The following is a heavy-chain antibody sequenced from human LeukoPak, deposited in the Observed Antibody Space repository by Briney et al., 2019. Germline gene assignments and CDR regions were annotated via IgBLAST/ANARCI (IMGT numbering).Heavy chain of an antibody. J-gene: IGHJ4*02. CDR3: AKERTQYTSDWFFED. Sequence: GGSLRLSCAASGFTFSSYAMSWVRQAPGKGLEWVAVISYEGRNQYYADAVKGRFTIFRDNSDSTMYLQMNSLRPEDTAVYYCAKERTQYTSDWFFEDWGQGTLVTVSS. CDR1: GFTFSSYA. D-gene: IGHD6-19*01. V-gene: IGHV3-30*18. CDR2: ISYEGRNQ.